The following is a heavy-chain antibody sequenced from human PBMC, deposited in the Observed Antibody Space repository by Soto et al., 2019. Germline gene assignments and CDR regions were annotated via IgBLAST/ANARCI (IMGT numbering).Heavy chain of an antibody. CDR2: MYYSGST. Sequence: SETLSLTCSVSGGSISSSDYFWGWIRQPTGKGLECIGSMYYSGSTYYNPSLKSRVTISLDTSKNQFSLKLSSVTAADTAVYFCAREGGESSDGLYYFDSWGQGSLVTVSS. D-gene: IGHD3-16*01. CDR1: GGSISSSDYF. J-gene: IGHJ4*02. CDR3: AREGGESSDGLYYFDS. V-gene: IGHV4-39*07.